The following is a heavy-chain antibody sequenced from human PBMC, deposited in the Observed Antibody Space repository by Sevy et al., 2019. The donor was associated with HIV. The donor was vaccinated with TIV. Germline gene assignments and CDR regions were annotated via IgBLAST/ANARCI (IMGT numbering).Heavy chain of an antibody. CDR1: GFTFSSYA. J-gene: IGHJ4*02. CDR2: ISYDGSNK. Sequence: GGSLRLSCAASGFTFSSYAMHWVRQAPGKGLEWVAVISYDGSNKYYADSVKGRFTISRDNSKNKLYLQMNSLRAEDTAVYYCARDMCGGDCLGGYWGQGTLVTVSS. V-gene: IGHV3-30-3*01. D-gene: IGHD2-21*02. CDR3: ARDMCGGDCLGGY.